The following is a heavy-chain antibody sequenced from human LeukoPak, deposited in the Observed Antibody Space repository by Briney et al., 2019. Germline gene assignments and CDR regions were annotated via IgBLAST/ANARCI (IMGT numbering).Heavy chain of an antibody. Sequence: ASVKVSCKASGYTFTSYGISWVRQATGQGLEWMGWMNPNSGNTGYAQKFQGRVTMTRNTSISTAYMELSSLRSEDTAVYYCARGRYSSSWSYYYYYYMDVWGKGTTVTISS. V-gene: IGHV1-8*02. CDR3: ARGRYSSSWSYYYYYYMDV. D-gene: IGHD6-13*01. CDR1: GYTFTSYG. CDR2: MNPNSGNT. J-gene: IGHJ6*03.